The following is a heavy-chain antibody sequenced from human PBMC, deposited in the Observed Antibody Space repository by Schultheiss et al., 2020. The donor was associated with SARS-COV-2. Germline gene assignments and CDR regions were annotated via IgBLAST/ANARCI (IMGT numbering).Heavy chain of an antibody. D-gene: IGHD3-22*01. Sequence: GGSLRLSCAASGFTFSDYYMSWIRQAPGKGLEWVSYISSSGSTIYYADSVKGRFTISRDNAKNSLYLQMNSLRAEDTAVYYCARVRYYDSSGSLFEDYYYGMDVWGQGTTVTVSS. J-gene: IGHJ6*02. CDR1: GFTFSDYY. V-gene: IGHV3-11*01. CDR2: ISSSGSTI. CDR3: ARVRYYDSSGSLFEDYYYGMDV.